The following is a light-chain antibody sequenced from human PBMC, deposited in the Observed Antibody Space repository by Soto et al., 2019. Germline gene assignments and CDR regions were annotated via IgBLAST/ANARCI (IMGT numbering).Light chain of an antibody. Sequence: DIQMTQSPSTLSASVGDRVTITCRAGQSISSWLAWYQQKPGKAPKLLIYKASTLESGVPSRFSGSGSGTEVTLSISSLQPDDFATYYCQQYNSYPFTFGPGTKVDIK. CDR3: QQYNSYPFT. CDR2: KAS. CDR1: QSISSW. J-gene: IGKJ3*01. V-gene: IGKV1-5*03.